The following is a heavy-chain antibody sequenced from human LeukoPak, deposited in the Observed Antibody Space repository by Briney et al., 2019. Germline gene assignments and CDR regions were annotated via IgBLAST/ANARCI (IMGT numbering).Heavy chain of an antibody. CDR1: GFTFSSSA. V-gene: IGHV3-30-3*01. CDR2: ISSSGHSK. Sequence: GGSLRLSCAASGFTFSSSAMHWVRQAPGMGLEWVALISSSGHSKYYADSVKGRFTVSKDDAKNTLYLQMSSLRPEDTALYYCARDLGCSSIRCSNNWFDPWGQGTLVTVSP. J-gene: IGHJ5*02. D-gene: IGHD2-2*01. CDR3: ARDLGCSSIRCSNNWFDP.